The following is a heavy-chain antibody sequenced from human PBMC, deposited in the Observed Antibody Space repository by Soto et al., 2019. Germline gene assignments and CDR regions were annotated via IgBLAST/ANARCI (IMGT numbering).Heavy chain of an antibody. V-gene: IGHV3-48*02. CDR1: RFTFSNYS. CDR3: ATSRFGELWVPFDY. Sequence: EVQLVESGGGLVQPGGSLRLSCAASRFTFSNYSMNWVRQAPGKGLEWVSYISSSSSTIYYADSVKGRFTISRDNAKNSLYLQMSSLSNEDTAVYYCATSRFGELWVPFDYWGQGTLVTVSS. J-gene: IGHJ4*02. D-gene: IGHD3-10*01. CDR2: ISSSSSTI.